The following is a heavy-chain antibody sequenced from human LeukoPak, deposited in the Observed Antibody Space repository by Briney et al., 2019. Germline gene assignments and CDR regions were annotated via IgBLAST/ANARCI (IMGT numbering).Heavy chain of an antibody. J-gene: IGHJ4*02. CDR2: ISSSSSYI. V-gene: IGHV3-21*06. CDR1: GFTFSSYS. Sequence: GGSLRLSYAASGFTFSSYSMNWVRQAPGKGLEWVSSISSSSSYIYYADSVKGRFTISRDNAKNSLYLQMNSLRAEDTAVYYCARDQAVAGIDYWGQGTLVTVSS. CDR3: ARDQAVAGIDY. D-gene: IGHD6-19*01.